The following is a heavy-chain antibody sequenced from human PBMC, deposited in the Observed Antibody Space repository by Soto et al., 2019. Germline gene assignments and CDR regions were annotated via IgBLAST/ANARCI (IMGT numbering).Heavy chain of an antibody. J-gene: IGHJ4*02. D-gene: IGHD3-16*01. V-gene: IGHV3-73*01. CDR3: AGWAEGATEVL. CDR1: GFTFSVSA. Sequence: VGSLRLSCAASGFTFSVSAVHWVRQASVKGLEWIGRIRNKVNSYATVYPASVRGRFRLSRDDSKNTAYLQMNSLRTDDTAVYYCAGWAEGATEVLWGQGTLVTVSS. CDR2: IRNKVNSYAT.